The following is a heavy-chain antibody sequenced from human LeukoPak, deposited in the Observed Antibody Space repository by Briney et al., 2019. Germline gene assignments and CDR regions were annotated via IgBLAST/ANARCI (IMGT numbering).Heavy chain of an antibody. CDR1: GGSFSGYY. V-gene: IGHV4-34*01. J-gene: IGHJ4*02. Sequence: SKTLSLTCAVYGGSFSGYYWSWIRQPPGKGLEWIGEINHSGSTNYNPSLKSRVTISVDTSKNQFSLKLSSVTAADTAVYYCARGTLDYWGQGTLVTVSS. CDR2: INHSGST. CDR3: ARGTLDY.